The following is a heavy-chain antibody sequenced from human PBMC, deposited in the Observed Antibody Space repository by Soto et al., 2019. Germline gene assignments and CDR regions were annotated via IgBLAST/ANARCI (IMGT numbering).Heavy chain of an antibody. CDR3: ARSSIEPRVFMYTFDS. J-gene: IGHJ4*02. D-gene: IGHD6-6*01. CDR2: IYHSGST. Sequence: SETLSLTCAVSGGSISSSNWWSWVRQPPGKGLEWIGEIYHSGSTNYNPSLKSRVTISVDKSKNQFSLKLSSVTAADTAVYYCARSSIEPRVFMYTFDSWGKGTLVTVSS. CDR1: GGSISSSNW. V-gene: IGHV4-4*02.